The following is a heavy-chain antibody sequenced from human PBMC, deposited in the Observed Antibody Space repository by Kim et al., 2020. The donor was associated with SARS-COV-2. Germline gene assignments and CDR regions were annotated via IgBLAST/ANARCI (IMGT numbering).Heavy chain of an antibody. CDR2: IYYSGNT. V-gene: IGHV4-59*01. J-gene: IGHJ6*02. D-gene: IGHD3-16*01. CDR1: GGSMSSYF. CDR3: AAGRLAAAGYYYYGTDV. Sequence: SETLSLTCTVSGGSMSSYFWSWIRQPPGKGLEWIGYIYYSGNTNYNPSLKSRLTISVDTSKNQFSLTLSSVTAADTAVYYCAAGRLAAAGYYYYGTDVWGQGPPVPSP.